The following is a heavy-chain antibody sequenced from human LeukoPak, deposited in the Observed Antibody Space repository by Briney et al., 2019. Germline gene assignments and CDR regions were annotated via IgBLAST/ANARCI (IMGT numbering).Heavy chain of an antibody. CDR3: ARELIVVVPATPPDAFDI. Sequence: GASVKVSCKASGYTFTGYYMHWVRQAPGQGLEWMGWINPNSGGTNYAQKFQGRVTMTRDTSISTAYMELSRLRSDDTAVYYCARELIVVVPATPPDAFDIWGQGTMVTVSS. J-gene: IGHJ3*02. CDR2: INPNSGGT. D-gene: IGHD2-2*01. CDR1: GYTFTGYY. V-gene: IGHV1-2*02.